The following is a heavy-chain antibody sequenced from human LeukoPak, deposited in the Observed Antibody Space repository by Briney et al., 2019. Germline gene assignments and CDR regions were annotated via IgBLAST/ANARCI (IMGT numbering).Heavy chain of an antibody. D-gene: IGHD6-13*01. CDR3: ASPYSSSFDY. V-gene: IGHV4-39*01. Sequence: SETLSLTCTVSGGSISSRNYYWGWVRQSPGKGLEWIGSIYYSGSTYYNPSLKSRVSISVDTSKNQFSLKLNSVTAADTAVYYCASPYSSSFDYWGQGTLVIVSS. CDR2: IYYSGST. CDR1: GGSISSRNYY. J-gene: IGHJ4*02.